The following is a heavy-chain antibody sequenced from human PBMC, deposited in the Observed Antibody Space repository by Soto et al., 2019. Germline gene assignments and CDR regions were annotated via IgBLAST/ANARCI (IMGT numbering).Heavy chain of an antibody. CDR3: AKDMSSSSSYYSYGMDV. Sequence: GGSLRLSCAASGFTFDDYAMHWVRQAPGKGLEWVSLISGDGGSTYYADSVKGRFTISRDNSKNSLYLQMNSLRTEDTALYYCAKDMSSSSSYYSYGMDVWGQGTTVTVSS. D-gene: IGHD6-6*01. V-gene: IGHV3-43*02. J-gene: IGHJ6*02. CDR2: ISGDGGST. CDR1: GFTFDDYA.